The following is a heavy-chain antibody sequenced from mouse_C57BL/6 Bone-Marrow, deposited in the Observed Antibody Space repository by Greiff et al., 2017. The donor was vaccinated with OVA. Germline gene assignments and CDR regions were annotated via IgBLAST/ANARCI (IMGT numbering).Heavy chain of an antibody. J-gene: IGHJ2*01. Sequence: VQLQQSGAEVVRPGASVTLSCKASGYTFTDHYINWVKQRPGQGLEWIARIYPGSGNTYHNEKFKGKATLTAEKSSNTAYMQLSSLTSEFAAFYFCAREDGYFFENWGQGTTLTVSS. CDR3: AREDGYFFEN. D-gene: IGHD2-3*01. CDR2: IYPGSGNT. CDR1: GYTFTDHY. V-gene: IGHV1-76*01.